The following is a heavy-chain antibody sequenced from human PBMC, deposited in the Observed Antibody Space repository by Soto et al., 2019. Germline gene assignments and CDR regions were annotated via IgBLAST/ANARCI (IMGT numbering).Heavy chain of an antibody. CDR3: VRAGRCCSSTTLLHWFDP. CDR1: GYTFTSYD. V-gene: IGHV1-8*01. CDR2: MNPNSGDT. Sequence: ASVKVSCKASGYTFTSYDINWVRQATGQGLEWMGWMNPNSGDTGYAQKFQGRVTMSRNTSISTAYMELSSLRSEDTAVYYCVRAGRCCSSTTLLHWFDPWGQGTLVTVSS. J-gene: IGHJ5*02. D-gene: IGHD2-2*01.